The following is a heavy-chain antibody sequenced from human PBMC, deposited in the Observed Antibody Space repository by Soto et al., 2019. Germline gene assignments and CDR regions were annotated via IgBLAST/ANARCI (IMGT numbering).Heavy chain of an antibody. CDR3: ARGGMDTAMVYYYYGMDV. Sequence: GGSLRLSCAASGFTFSSYSMNWVRQAPGKGLEWVPYISSSSSTIYYADSVKGRFTISRDNAKNSLYLQMNSLRDEDTAVYYCARGGMDTAMVYYYYGMDVWGQGTTVTVSS. J-gene: IGHJ6*02. D-gene: IGHD5-18*01. CDR2: ISSSSSTI. CDR1: GFTFSSYS. V-gene: IGHV3-48*02.